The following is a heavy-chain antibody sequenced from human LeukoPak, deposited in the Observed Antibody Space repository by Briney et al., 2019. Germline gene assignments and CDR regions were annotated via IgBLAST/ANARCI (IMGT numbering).Heavy chain of an antibody. J-gene: IGHJ4*02. CDR3: ARGGIPLIWYYFDS. Sequence: ASVKVSCKASGYTFTGHYLHWVRQAPGQGLEWMGWINPKNAGTNFAQRFQGRVTMTRDTSISTAYMELSRLTSDDTAVYYCARGGIPLIWYYFDSWGQGTLVTVSS. D-gene: IGHD3-10*01. V-gene: IGHV1-2*02. CDR2: INPKNAGT. CDR1: GYTFTGHY.